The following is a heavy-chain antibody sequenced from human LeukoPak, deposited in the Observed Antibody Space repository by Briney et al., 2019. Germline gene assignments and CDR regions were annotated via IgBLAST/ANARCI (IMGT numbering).Heavy chain of an antibody. D-gene: IGHD4/OR15-4a*01. CDR3: VGGGDNYWNYFDY. V-gene: IGHV4-59*11. CDR1: GGSINSHY. Sequence: SQTLSLTCTLSGGSINSHYWSWIRQPPRKGLERIGDIYYSGSTKYNPYLKSRVTISVDTSKIHLSLKLGSVPAADTAIYYCVGGGDNYWNYFDYWGQGILVTVSS. CDR2: IYYSGST. J-gene: IGHJ4*02.